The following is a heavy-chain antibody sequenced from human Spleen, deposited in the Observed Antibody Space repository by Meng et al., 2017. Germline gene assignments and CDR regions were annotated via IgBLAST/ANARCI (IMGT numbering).Heavy chain of an antibody. J-gene: IGHJ4*02. D-gene: IGHD3-22*01. CDR1: GDSISSSGYF. CDR3: ARGVDESSGYYYVG. V-gene: IGHV4-30-4*08. Sequence: QLQMQESGPGLVKPSETLSLTCTFSGDSISSSGYFWGWIRQPPGKGLEWIGDIYYSGSTFYSPSLKSRVTISVDTSKNQFSLKLKSVTAADTAVYYCARGVDESSGYYYVGWGQGTLVTFSS. CDR2: IYYSGST.